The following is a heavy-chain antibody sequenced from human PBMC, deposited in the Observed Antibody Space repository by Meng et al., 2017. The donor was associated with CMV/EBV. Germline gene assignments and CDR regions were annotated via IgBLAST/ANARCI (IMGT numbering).Heavy chain of an antibody. CDR3: ARHGDTAMVVGIDY. CDR2: IYTSGST. V-gene: IGHV4-4*07. D-gene: IGHD5-18*01. J-gene: IGHJ4*02. Sequence: LPASGPGLGTPSETRSLTRPVSCGSISSYYWSWIRQPAGKGLEWIGRIYTSGSTNYNPSLKRRVTMSVDTSKNQFSLKLSSVTAADTAVYYCARHGDTAMVVGIDYWGQGTLVTVSS. CDR1: CGSISSYY.